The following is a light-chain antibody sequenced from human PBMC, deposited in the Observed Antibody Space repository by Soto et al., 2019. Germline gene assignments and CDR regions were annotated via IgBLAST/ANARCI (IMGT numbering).Light chain of an antibody. V-gene: IGKV3-15*01. CDR3: QQYNNWPPVT. J-gene: IGKJ4*01. Sequence: EVVMTQSPATLSVSPGDRATLSCRASQSVSSNLAWYQHKPGQAPRLLIYGASTRATGIPARFSGSGSGTEFTLTISSLQSEDSAIYYCQQYNNWPPVTFGGGTKVEIK. CDR1: QSVSSN. CDR2: GAS.